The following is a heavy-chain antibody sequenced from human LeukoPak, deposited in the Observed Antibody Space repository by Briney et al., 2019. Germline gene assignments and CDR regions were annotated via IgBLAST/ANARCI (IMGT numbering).Heavy chain of an antibody. CDR3: AREMDKTYYDFWSGYYTDLQNWFDP. CDR2: INPNSGGT. V-gene: IGHV1-2*02. J-gene: IGHJ5*02. CDR1: GGTFSSYA. Sequence: VASVKVPCKASGGTFSSYAISWVRQAPGQGLEWMGWINPNSGGTNYAQKFQGRVTMTRDTSISTAYMELSRLRSDDTAVYYCAREMDKTYYDFWSGYYTDLQNWFDPWGQGTLVTVSS. D-gene: IGHD3-3*01.